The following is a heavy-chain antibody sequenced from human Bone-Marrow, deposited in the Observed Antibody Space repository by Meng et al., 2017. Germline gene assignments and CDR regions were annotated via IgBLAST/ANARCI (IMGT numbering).Heavy chain of an antibody. V-gene: IGHV3-43D*03. J-gene: IGHJ6*02. Sequence: GESLKISCAASGFTFDDYAMHWVRQAPGKGLEWVSLISWDGGSTYYADSVKGRFTISRDNSKNSLYLQMNSLRAEDTALYYCAKAAAAGEYYYYYGMDVWGQGTTVTVSS. CDR1: GFTFDDYA. CDR2: ISWDGGST. CDR3: AKAAAAGEYYYYYGMDV. D-gene: IGHD6-13*01.